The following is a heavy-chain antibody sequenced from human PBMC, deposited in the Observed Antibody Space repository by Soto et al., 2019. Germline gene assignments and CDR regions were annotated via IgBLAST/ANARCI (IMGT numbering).Heavy chain of an antibody. V-gene: IGHV3-30*18. CDR1: GFIFSNYG. Sequence: GGSLRLSCAATGFIFSNYGMHWVRQAPGKGLEWVAVIPYDGSKKYYADSVKGRFTISRDNSRNTLYLQMNSLRAEDTAVYYCAKDGDDRWFGHRPDYYYYMDVWGKGTTVTVSS. CDR3: AKDGDDRWFGHRPDYYYYMDV. D-gene: IGHD3-10*01. CDR2: IPYDGSKK. J-gene: IGHJ6*03.